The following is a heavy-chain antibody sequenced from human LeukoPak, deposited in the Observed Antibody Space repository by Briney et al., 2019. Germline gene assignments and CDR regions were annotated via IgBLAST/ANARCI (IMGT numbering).Heavy chain of an antibody. CDR2: IKQDGSEK. J-gene: IGHJ3*02. Sequence: GGSLRLSCAASGFTFSSYWMSWVRQAPGKGLEWVANIKQDGSEKYYVDSVKGRSTISRDNAKNSLYMQMNSLRAEDTAVYYCARVVGTSSARRAFDIWGQGTMVTVSS. V-gene: IGHV3-7*01. CDR1: GFTFSSYW. CDR3: ARVVGTSSARRAFDI. D-gene: IGHD3-22*01.